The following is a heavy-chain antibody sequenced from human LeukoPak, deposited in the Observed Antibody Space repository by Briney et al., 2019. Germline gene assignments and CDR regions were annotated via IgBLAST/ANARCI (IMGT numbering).Heavy chain of an antibody. Sequence: SETLSLTCTVSGGSFSGYYWSWIRPPPGEGLEWIGYISYTGNNYSNPSLKSRVTMSLDTSKNQFSLKLSSVTAADTAVYYCARGSLWVEHYGMDVWGQGTTVTVSS. J-gene: IGHJ6*02. CDR3: ARGSLWVEHYGMDV. CDR2: ISYTGNN. V-gene: IGHV4-59*12. CDR1: GGSFSGYY. D-gene: IGHD1-26*01.